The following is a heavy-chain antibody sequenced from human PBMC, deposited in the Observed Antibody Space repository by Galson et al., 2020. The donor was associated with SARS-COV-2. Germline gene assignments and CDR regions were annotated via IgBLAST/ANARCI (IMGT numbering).Heavy chain of an antibody. CDR1: GFSFDAYA. D-gene: IGHD5-18*01. CDR3: AKIYRGGYYGLGV. V-gene: IGHV3-9*01. CDR2: ISWNSAKI. Sequence: GGSLRLSCAASGFSFDAYAMHWVRQAPGKGLEWVASISWNSAKIVYADSVKGRFTISRDNAKNSLYLQMHSLRLEDTALYYCAKIYRGGYYGLGVWGQGTTVTVSS. J-gene: IGHJ6*02.